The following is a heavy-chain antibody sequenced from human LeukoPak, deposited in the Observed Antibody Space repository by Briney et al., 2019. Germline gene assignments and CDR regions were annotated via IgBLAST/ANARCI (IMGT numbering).Heavy chain of an antibody. D-gene: IGHD3-10*01. CDR2: IYHSRST. V-gene: IGHV4-39*01. CDR1: GVSISSYY. J-gene: IGHJ4*02. Sequence: PSETLSLTCTVSGVSISSYYWGWIRQPPGKGLEWIGSIYHSRSTYYNASLKSRATISADTSKNQFSLKLSSVTAADTAVYYCARHRWMEVYGSGSYYVDYWGQGTLVTVSS. CDR3: ARHRWMEVYGSGSYYVDY.